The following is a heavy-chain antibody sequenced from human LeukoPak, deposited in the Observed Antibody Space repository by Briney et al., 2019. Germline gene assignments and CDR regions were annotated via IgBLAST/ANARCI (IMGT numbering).Heavy chain of an antibody. Sequence: GASVKVSCKASGYTFTDYYIHWVRQAPRQGLEWMGWINPNIGGTTYAQKFQGSVTITRDTSIRTAYVELSRLRSDDTAIYYCARGLGGSGSPDWFDPWGQGTLVTVSS. CDR1: GYTFTDYY. CDR2: INPNIGGT. V-gene: IGHV1-2*02. CDR3: ARGLGGSGSPDWFDP. J-gene: IGHJ5*02. D-gene: IGHD3-10*01.